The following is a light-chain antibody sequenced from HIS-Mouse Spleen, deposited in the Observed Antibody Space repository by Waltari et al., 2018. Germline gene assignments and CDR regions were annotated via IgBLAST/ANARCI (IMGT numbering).Light chain of an antibody. Sequence: SSELTQDPAVSVALGQTVRITCQGDSLRSYYASWYQQKPGQAPVHVIYGKNNRPSGIADRFSGSSSGNTASLTITGDQAEDEADYYCNSRDSSGNHVVFGGGTKLTVL. CDR2: GKN. J-gene: IGLJ2*01. V-gene: IGLV3-19*01. CDR1: SLRSYY. CDR3: NSRDSSGNHVV.